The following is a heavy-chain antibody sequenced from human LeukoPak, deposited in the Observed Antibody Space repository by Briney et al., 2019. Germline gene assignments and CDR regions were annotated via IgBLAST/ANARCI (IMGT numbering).Heavy chain of an antibody. Sequence: PWETLSLTCTFSGGSISSYYWSWIRRPAGKGLEWIGRIHTSGSTNYNPSLKSRVTMSVDTSKNQFSLKLSSVTAADTAVYYCARDLYYYGSGSYYFDYWGQGTLVTVSS. CDR2: IHTSGST. V-gene: IGHV4-4*07. D-gene: IGHD3-10*01. J-gene: IGHJ4*02. CDR1: GGSISSYY. CDR3: ARDLYYYGSGSYYFDY.